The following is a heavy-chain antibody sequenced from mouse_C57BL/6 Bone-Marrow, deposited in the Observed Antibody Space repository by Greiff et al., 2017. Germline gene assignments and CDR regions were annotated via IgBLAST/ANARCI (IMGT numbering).Heavy chain of an antibody. V-gene: IGHV1-81*01. J-gene: IGHJ4*01. CDR3: ARVGYSNYHYAMDY. CDR2: IYPRSGNT. D-gene: IGHD2-5*01. Sequence: QVQLKESGAELARPGASVKLSCKASGYTFTSYGISWVKQRTGQGLEWIGEIYPRSGNTYYNEKFKGKATLTADKSSSTAYIELRSLTSEDSAVYFCARVGYSNYHYAMDYWGQGTSVTVSS. CDR1: GYTFTSYG.